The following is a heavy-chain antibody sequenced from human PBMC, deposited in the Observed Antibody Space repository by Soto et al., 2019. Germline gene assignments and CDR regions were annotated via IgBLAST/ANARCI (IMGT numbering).Heavy chain of an antibody. Sequence: QVQLQQWGAGLLKPSETLSLTCAVYGGSFSGYYWSWIRQPPGKGLEWIGEINHSGSTNYNPSLKSRVTISVDTSKNQSSLKLSSVTAADTAVYYCARGQNDYGDPDFDYWGQGTLVTVSS. V-gene: IGHV4-34*01. CDR1: GGSFSGYY. CDR2: INHSGST. J-gene: IGHJ4*02. CDR3: ARGQNDYGDPDFDY. D-gene: IGHD4-17*01.